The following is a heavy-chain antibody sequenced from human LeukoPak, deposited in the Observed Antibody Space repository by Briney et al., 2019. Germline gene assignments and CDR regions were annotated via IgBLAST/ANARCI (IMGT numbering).Heavy chain of an antibody. D-gene: IGHD6-19*01. CDR2: INHSGST. CDR1: GGSFSGYY. V-gene: IGHV4-34*01. CDR3: ARGRIAVAGTSSWFDP. J-gene: IGHJ5*02. Sequence: PSETLSLTCAVYGGSFSGYYWSWIRQPPGKGLEWIGEINHSGSTNYNPSLKSRVTISVDTSKNQFSLKLSSVTAADTAVYYCARGRIAVAGTSSWFDPRGQGTLVTVSS.